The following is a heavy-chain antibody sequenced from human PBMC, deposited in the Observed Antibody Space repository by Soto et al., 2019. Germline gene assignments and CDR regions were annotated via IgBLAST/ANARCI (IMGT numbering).Heavy chain of an antibody. J-gene: IGHJ5*02. Sequence: SETLSLTCSVSGGSVSSGGYSWGWIRQAPGKGLEWIGFISPSGRPAYNPSLKSRVSISVDTSKNQISLELSSVTAADTAVYYCTRGVLAWGPGTLVTAPQ. CDR3: TRGVLA. D-gene: IGHD2-8*01. CDR2: ISPSGRP. V-gene: IGHV4-30-2*01. CDR1: GGSVSSGGYS.